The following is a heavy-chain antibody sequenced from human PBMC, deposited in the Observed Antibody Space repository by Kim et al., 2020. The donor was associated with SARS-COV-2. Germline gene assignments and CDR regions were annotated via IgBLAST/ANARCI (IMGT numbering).Heavy chain of an antibody. D-gene: IGHD3-10*01. J-gene: IGHJ4*02. CDR2: IRAGDGYT. CDR3: ARLPGSASTPDLDC. CDR1: GYTFSVSG. V-gene: IGHV1-3*01. Sequence: ASVKVSCKTSGYTFSVSGIHWVRQAPGQRLEWMGWIRAGDGYTIYSQKFQGRVTIARDTSASTSYMELSSLRSEDTAVYYCARLPGSASTPDLDCWGQGTLVTVS.